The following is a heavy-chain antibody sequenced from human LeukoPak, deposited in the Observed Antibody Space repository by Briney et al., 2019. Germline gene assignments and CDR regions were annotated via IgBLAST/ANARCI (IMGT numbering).Heavy chain of an antibody. CDR1: GFTFSSYS. CDR2: ISSSSSYI. Sequence: PGGSLRLSCAASGFTFSSYSMNWVRQAPGKGLEWVSSISSSSSYIYYADSVKGRFTISRDNAKNSLYLQMNSLRAEDTAVYYCASLAVTYYYYYGMDVWGQGTTVTASS. V-gene: IGHV3-21*01. J-gene: IGHJ6*02. D-gene: IGHD6-19*01. CDR3: ASLAVTYYYYYGMDV.